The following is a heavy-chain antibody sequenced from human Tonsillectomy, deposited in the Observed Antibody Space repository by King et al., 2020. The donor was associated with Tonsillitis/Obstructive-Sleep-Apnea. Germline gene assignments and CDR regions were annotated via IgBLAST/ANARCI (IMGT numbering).Heavy chain of an antibody. CDR2: INYSGSP. CDR1: GGSISSTSYY. Sequence: LQLQESGPGLLKPSETLFLTCTVSGGSISSTSYYWGWIRQPPGEGLEWIGSINYSGSPYSNPSLKIRVTISVDTSKNTFYLKLGSVTAADTAVYYCAITDRIAAYINVWGKGTAVTVSS. V-gene: IGHV4-39*01. D-gene: IGHD6-13*01. CDR3: AITDRIAAYINV. J-gene: IGHJ6*03.